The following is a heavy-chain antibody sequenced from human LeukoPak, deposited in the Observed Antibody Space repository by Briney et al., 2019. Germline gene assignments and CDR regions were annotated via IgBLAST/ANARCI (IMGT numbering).Heavy chain of an antibody. V-gene: IGHV3-33*08. CDR3: ASTVAATRGGGGWFDP. D-gene: IGHD2-15*01. CDR1: GFTFSSYA. CDR2: IWYDGSNK. J-gene: IGHJ5*02. Sequence: PGRSLRLSCAASGFTFSSYAMHWVRQAPGKGLEWVAVIWYDGSNKYYADSVKGRFTIPRDNSKNTLYLQMNSLRAEDTAVYYCASTVAATRGGGGWFDPWGQGTLVTVSS.